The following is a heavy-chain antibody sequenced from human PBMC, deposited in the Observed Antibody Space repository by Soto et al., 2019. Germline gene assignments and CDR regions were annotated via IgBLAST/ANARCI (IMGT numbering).Heavy chain of an antibody. CDR1: GYTVTSYG. J-gene: IGHJ4*02. V-gene: IGHV1-18*01. D-gene: IGHD3-10*01. Sequence: QVQLVQSGAEVKKRGASVKVSCKASGYTVTSYGSSWVRQAPEQGLEWMGWISAYNGNTNYAQKLQGRVTMTTDTSTSTAYMELRSLRSDDTAVYYCARDKGDGSGSYYGYWGQGTLVTVSS. CDR2: ISAYNGNT. CDR3: ARDKGDGSGSYYGY.